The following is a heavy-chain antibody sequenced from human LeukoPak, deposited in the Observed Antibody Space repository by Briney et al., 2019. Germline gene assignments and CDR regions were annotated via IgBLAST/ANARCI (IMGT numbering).Heavy chain of an antibody. D-gene: IGHD1-26*01. CDR3: AGSSHQRNWFDP. Sequence: ASVKVSCKASGYTFTSDYMNWVRQAPGQGLEWMGIVHSSGGVIRYAQEFQDRVNVTRDTSTSTIYLELSSLRSEDTAVYYCAGSSHQRNWFDPWGQGTLVIVSS. J-gene: IGHJ5*02. CDR1: GYTFTSDY. V-gene: IGHV1-46*01. CDR2: VHSSGGVI.